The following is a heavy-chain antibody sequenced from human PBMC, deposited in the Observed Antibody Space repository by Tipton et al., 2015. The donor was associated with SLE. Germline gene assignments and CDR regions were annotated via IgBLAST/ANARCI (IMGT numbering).Heavy chain of an antibody. V-gene: IGHV4-31*03. CDR3: ARTLRSWGASIPTFRFDY. J-gene: IGHJ4*01. D-gene: IGHD3-16*01. CDR2: TYYSGRT. Sequence: TLSLTCIVSGGSISSGAYLWRWIRQHPGTGLEWMGYTYYSGRTYYNPSLKSRISISVDTSKNQFSLNLSSVTAADTAVYYCARTLRSWGASIPTFRFDYWGHGALVTVSS. CDR1: GGSISSGAYL.